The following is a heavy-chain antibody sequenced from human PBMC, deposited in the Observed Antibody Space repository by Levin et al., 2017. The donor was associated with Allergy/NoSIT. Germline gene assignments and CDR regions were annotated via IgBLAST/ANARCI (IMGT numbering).Heavy chain of an antibody. J-gene: IGHJ3*01. CDR1: GFSFNSYN. D-gene: IGHD2-15*01. Sequence: GGSLRLSCAASGFSFNSYNMNWVRQAPGKGLEWVSSVSVTSAYMSHADSVKGWFTISRDNAKNSLWLQMNSLRADDTAIYYFARGSCGGGVCYFSDAFDVWGQGTMVTVSS. CDR3: ARGSCGGGVCYFSDAFDV. V-gene: IGHV3-21*06. CDR2: VSVTSAYM.